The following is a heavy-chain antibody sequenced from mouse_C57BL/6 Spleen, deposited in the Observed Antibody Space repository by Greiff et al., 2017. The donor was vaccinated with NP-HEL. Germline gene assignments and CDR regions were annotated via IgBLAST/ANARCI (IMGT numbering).Heavy chain of an antibody. CDR3: EREGTWAKDY. CDR1: GYTFTSYT. Sequence: QVQLQQSGAELARPGASVKMSCKASGYTFTSYTMHWVKQRPGQGLEWIGYINPSSGYTKYNQKFKDKSTLTADKSSSTAYMQLSSLTSEDSAVYYCEREGTWAKDYWGQGTSVTVSS. CDR2: INPSSGYT. J-gene: IGHJ4*01. V-gene: IGHV1-4*01. D-gene: IGHD3-3*01.